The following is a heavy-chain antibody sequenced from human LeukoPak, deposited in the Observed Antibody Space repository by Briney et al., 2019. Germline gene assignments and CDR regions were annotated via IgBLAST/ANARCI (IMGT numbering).Heavy chain of an antibody. CDR2: INHSGST. J-gene: IGHJ4*02. Sequence: PSETLSLTCAVYGGSFSGYYWSWIRQPPGKGLEWIGEINHSGSTNYNPSLKSRVTISVDTSKNQFSLKLSSVTAADTAVYYCARCQGYSSSPGYFDYWGQGTLVTVSS. D-gene: IGHD6-6*01. V-gene: IGHV4-34*01. CDR1: GGSFSGYY. CDR3: ARCQGYSSSPGYFDY.